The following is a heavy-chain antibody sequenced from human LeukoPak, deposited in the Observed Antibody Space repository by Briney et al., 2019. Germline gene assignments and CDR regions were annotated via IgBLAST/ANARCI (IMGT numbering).Heavy chain of an antibody. CDR1: GVTFSTYA. J-gene: IGHJ4*02. CDR2: ITDSGGDT. D-gene: IGHD3-9*01. V-gene: IGHV3-23*01. CDR3: AKVLRYFDWLLSPFDY. Sequence: GGSLRLSCAASGVTFSTYAMSWVRQAPGTGLEWFSTITDSGGDTYYSDSVKGRFTISRDNSKNTLYLQMNSLRAEDTAVYYCAKVLRYFDWLLSPFDYWGQGTLVTASS.